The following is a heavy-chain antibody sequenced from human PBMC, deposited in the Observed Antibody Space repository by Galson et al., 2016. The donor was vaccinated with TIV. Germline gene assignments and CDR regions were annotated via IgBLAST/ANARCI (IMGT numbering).Heavy chain of an antibody. CDR2: GYYSGDT. Sequence: SETLSLTCTVSGGSTGSSRYFWGWIRQPPGKGLEWIGSGYYSGDTYFNPSLKSRVTISVDTSKNKFSLKLTSVTAADTAVYYWARLMEWQLGWFDYWGQGTLVTVSS. D-gene: IGHD1-26*01. CDR3: ARLMEWQLGWFDY. CDR1: GGSTGSSRYF. J-gene: IGHJ4*02. V-gene: IGHV4-39*07.